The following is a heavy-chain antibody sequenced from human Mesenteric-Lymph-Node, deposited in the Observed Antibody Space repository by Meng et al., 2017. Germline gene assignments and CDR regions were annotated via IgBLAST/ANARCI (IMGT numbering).Heavy chain of an antibody. CDR2: IYYSGRT. Sequence: QLQLQESGPGLGKPSETLSLTGTASGGSISSSTYYWGWIRQPPGKGLEWIGSIYYSGRTYYNPSLKSRVTMSVDTSKNQFSLKLSSVTAADTAVYYCARLWFGERPPDYWGQGTLVTVSS. CDR1: GGSISSSTYY. D-gene: IGHD3-10*01. V-gene: IGHV4-39*01. CDR3: ARLWFGERPPDY. J-gene: IGHJ4*02.